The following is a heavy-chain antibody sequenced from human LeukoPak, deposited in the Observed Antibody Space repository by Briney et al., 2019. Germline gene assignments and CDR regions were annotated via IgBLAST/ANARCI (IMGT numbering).Heavy chain of an antibody. CDR2: ISGDGGST. V-gene: IGHV3-43*02. CDR3: AKDRFNYHGSGSYYSP. J-gene: IGHJ5*02. Sequence: GGSLRLSCAASGFTFDDYAMHWVRHAPGKGLEWVSLISGDGGSTYYADSVKGRFTISRDNSKNSLYLQMNSLRTEDTALYYCAKDRFNYHGSGSYYSPWGQGTLVTVSS. D-gene: IGHD3-10*01. CDR1: GFTFDDYA.